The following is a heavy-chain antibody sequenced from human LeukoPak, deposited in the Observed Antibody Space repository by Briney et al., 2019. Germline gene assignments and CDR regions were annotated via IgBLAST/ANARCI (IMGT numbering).Heavy chain of an antibody. CDR3: ARDVGAAAGLHQGGMDV. J-gene: IGHJ6*02. CDR2: IYSGGST. Sequence: GGSLRLSCAASGFTVSSNYMSWVRQAPGKGLEWVSVIYSGGSTYYADSVKGRFTISRDNSKNTLYLQMNSLRAEDTAVYYCARDVGAAAGLHQGGMDVWGQGTTVTVSS. CDR1: GFTVSSNY. D-gene: IGHD6-13*01. V-gene: IGHV3-53*01.